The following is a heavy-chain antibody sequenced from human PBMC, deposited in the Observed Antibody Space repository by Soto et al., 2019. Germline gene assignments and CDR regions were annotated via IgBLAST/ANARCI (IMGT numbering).Heavy chain of an antibody. Sequence: GGSLRLSCAASGFTFSSYGMHWVRQAPGKGLEWVAVIWYDGSNKYDADSVKGRFTISRDNSKNTLYLQMNSLRAEDTAVYYCARGVFGYYYYYYGMDVWGQGTTVTVSS. CDR1: GFTFSSYG. D-gene: IGHD6-6*01. CDR2: IWYDGSNK. J-gene: IGHJ6*02. CDR3: ARGVFGYYYYYYGMDV. V-gene: IGHV3-33*01.